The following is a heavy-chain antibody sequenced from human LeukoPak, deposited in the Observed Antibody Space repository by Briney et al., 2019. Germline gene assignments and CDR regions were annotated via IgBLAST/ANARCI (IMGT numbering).Heavy chain of an antibody. V-gene: IGHV3-43*01. Sequence: GGSLRLSCAASGFTFDDYTMHWVRQAPGKGLEWVSLISWDGGSTYYADSVKGRFTISRDNSKNSLYLQMNSLRTEDTALYYCAKPIVAATISGAFDIWGQGTMVIVSS. D-gene: IGHD5-12*01. CDR2: ISWDGGST. CDR1: GFTFDDYT. J-gene: IGHJ3*02. CDR3: AKPIVAATISGAFDI.